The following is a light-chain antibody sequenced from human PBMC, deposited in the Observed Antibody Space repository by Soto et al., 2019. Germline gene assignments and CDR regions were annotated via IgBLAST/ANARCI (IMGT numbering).Light chain of an antibody. V-gene: IGKV3-20*01. CDR3: LQYGSSPAT. CDR1: QSVYSTY. J-gene: IGKJ2*01. Sequence: EIVLTQSPGTLSLSPGERATLSCRASQSVYSTYLAWYRQKPGQAPRLLIYGASSRTTGTPDRFSGGGSGIASPLTISRLEPADFAVYYCLQYGSSPATFGQGTKLEIK. CDR2: GAS.